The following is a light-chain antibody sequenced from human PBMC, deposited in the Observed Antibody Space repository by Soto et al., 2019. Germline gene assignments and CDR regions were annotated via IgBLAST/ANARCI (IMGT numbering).Light chain of an antibody. J-gene: IGLJ1*01. CDR2: DVN. CDR1: SSDVGGYDY. Sequence: QSALTQPASVSGSPGQSITISCTGTSSDVGGYDYVSWYQQHPGKAPKLMISDVNSRPIGVSNRFSGSKSGNTASLTISGLQAEDEADYYCSSYASSSSYVFGTGTKLTVL. CDR3: SSYASSSSYV. V-gene: IGLV2-14*03.